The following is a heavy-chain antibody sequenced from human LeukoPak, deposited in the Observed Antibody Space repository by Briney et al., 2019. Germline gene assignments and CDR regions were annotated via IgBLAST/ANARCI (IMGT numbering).Heavy chain of an antibody. J-gene: IGHJ4*02. V-gene: IGHV3-21*01. CDR1: GGSFSGYY. D-gene: IGHD3-22*01. Sequence: ETLSLTCAVYGGSFSGYYWSWIRQPPGKGLEWVSSISSSSSYIYYADSVKGRFTISRDNAKNSLYLQMNSLRAEDTAVYYCARKYYDSSGYYNWGQGTLVTVSS. CDR3: ARKYYDSSGYYN. CDR2: ISSSSSYI.